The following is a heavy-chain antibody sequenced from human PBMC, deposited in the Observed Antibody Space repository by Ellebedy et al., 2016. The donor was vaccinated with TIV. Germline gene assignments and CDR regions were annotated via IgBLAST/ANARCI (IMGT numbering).Heavy chain of an antibody. D-gene: IGHD5-12*01. Sequence: GSLRLSXTVSGGSISNYYWSWIRQPAGKGLGWIGRLFTSGRTNSNPSLKSRVTMSLDTSKNQFSLKLSSVTAADTAVYYCARDLGYSGDVNWFSPWGQGILVTVSS. CDR2: LFTSGRT. CDR3: ARDLGYSGDVNWFSP. CDR1: GGSISNYY. V-gene: IGHV4-4*07. J-gene: IGHJ5*02.